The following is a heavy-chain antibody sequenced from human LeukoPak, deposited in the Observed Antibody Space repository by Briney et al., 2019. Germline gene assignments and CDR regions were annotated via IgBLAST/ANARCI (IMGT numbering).Heavy chain of an antibody. CDR2: ISAYNGNT. V-gene: IGHV1-18*04. Sequence: GASVKVSCTASGYTFTSYGISWVRQAPGQGLEWMGWISAYNGNTNYAQKLQGRVTMTTDTSTSTAYMELRSLRSDDTAVYYCARDRGIAAAGTLGYWGQGTLVTVSS. D-gene: IGHD6-13*01. CDR3: ARDRGIAAAGTLGY. CDR1: GYTFTSYG. J-gene: IGHJ4*02.